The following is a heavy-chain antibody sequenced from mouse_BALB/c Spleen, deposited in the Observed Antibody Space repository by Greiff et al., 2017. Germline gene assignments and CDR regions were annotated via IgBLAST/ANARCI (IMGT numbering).Heavy chain of an antibody. CDR3: AKHRDTTATDFDY. CDR2: IWGGGST. J-gene: IGHJ2*01. CDR1: GFSLTDYG. Sequence: VMLVESGPGLVAPSQSLSITCTVSGFSLTDYGVSWIRQPPGKGLEWLGVIWGGGSTYYNSALKSRLSISKDNSKSQVFLKMNSLQTDDTAMYYCAKHRDTTATDFDYWGQGTTLTVSS. D-gene: IGHD1-2*01. V-gene: IGHV2-6-5*01.